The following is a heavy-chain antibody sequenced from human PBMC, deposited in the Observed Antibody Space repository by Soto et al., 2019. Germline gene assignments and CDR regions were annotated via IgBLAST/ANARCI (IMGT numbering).Heavy chain of an antibody. D-gene: IGHD2-2*02. Sequence: GGSLRLSCAASGFTFSSYAMHWVRQAPGKWLEWVAVISYDGSNKYYADSVKGRFTISRDNSKNTLYLQMNSLRAEDTAVYYCARQYCSSTSCYTESGYYYYGMDVWGQGXTVTVYS. V-gene: IGHV3-30-3*01. CDR2: ISYDGSNK. CDR1: GFTFSSYA. J-gene: IGHJ6*02. CDR3: ARQYCSSTSCYTESGYYYYGMDV.